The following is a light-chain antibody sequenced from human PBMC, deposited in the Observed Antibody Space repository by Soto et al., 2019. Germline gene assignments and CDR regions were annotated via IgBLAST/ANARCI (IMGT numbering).Light chain of an antibody. V-gene: IGKV3-15*01. CDR3: QQYNSWPLT. CDR2: GAS. Sequence: EIAMTQSPATLSMSPGERATLSCRASQSISTKVAWYQQKPGQAPRLLIYGASTRATGVPARFSGSGSGTEFTLSISSLQSEHFAVYYCQQYNSWPLTFGRGTKADIK. CDR1: QSISTK. J-gene: IGKJ4*01.